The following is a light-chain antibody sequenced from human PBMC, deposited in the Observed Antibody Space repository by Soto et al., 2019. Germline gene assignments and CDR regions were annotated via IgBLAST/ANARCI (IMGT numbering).Light chain of an antibody. Sequence: QSVLTQPPSASGTPGQRVTISCSGASSNIGSNYVYWYQQLPGTAPTLLIYRNNHRPSGVPDRFSRSKSGTTASLAISGLRSEDEADSYCAAWDDRLTGVVFAGGTKLTVL. CDR1: SSNIGSNY. CDR3: AAWDDRLTGVV. V-gene: IGLV1-47*01. J-gene: IGLJ2*01. CDR2: RNN.